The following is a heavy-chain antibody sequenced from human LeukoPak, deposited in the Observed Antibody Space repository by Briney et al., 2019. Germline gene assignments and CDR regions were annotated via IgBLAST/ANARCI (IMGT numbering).Heavy chain of an antibody. CDR1: GYTFTGYY. D-gene: IGHD2-2*01. V-gene: IGHV1-2*02. J-gene: IGHJ4*02. CDR2: INPNSGGT. Sequence: ASVKVSCKASGYTFTGYYMHWVRQAPGQGLEWMGWINPNSGGTNYAQKFQGRVTMTRDTSISTAYMELSRLRSDDTAVYYCARILGYCSSTSCPDYWGQGTLVTVSS. CDR3: ARILGYCSSTSCPDY.